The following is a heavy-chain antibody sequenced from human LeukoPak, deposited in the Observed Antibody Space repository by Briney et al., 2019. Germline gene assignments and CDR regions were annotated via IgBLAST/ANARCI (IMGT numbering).Heavy chain of an antibody. CDR1: GGSISSDDYY. J-gene: IGHJ4*02. CDR3: ARHYSGSYGGYFDY. Sequence: PSETLSLTCTVSGGSISSDDYYWSWLRQPPGKGLEWIGYIYSSGRTFYNPSLESRVTISVDTSKNQFSLKLSSVTAADTAVYYCARHYSGSYGGYFDYWGQGTLVTVSS. V-gene: IGHV4-30-4*01. D-gene: IGHD1-26*01. CDR2: IYSSGRT.